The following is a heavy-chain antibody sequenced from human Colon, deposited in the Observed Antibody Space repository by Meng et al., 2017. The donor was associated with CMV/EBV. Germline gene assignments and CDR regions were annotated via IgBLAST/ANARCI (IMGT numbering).Heavy chain of an antibody. CDR3: ATVSSGYYLYFQH. J-gene: IGHJ1*01. CDR1: GYTFTGYY. V-gene: IGHV1-2*02. Sequence: VERVQSGAEGKKAGASVKVSCKASGYTFTGYYMHWVRQAPGQGLEWMGWINPNSGGTNYAQKFQGRVTMTRDTSISTAYMELSRLRSDDTAVYYCATVSSGYYLYFQHWGQGTLVTSPQ. D-gene: IGHD3-22*01. CDR2: INPNSGGT.